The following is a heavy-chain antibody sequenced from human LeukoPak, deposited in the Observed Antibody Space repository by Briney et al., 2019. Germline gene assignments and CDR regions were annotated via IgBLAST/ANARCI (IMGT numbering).Heavy chain of an antibody. CDR3: ARSGSYYNGNAFDI. J-gene: IGHJ3*02. CDR2: IYSGGST. Sequence: GGSLRLSCAASGFTVSSNYMSWLRQAPGKGLAWVSVIYSGGSTYYADSVKGRFTISRDNSKNTLYLQMNSLRAEDTAVYYCARSGSYYNGNAFDIWGKGTMVTVSS. D-gene: IGHD3-10*01. V-gene: IGHV3-53*01. CDR1: GFTVSSNY.